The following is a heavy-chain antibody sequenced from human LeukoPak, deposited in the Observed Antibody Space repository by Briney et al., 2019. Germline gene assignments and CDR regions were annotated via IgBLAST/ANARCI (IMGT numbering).Heavy chain of an antibody. D-gene: IGHD6-19*01. CDR2: INPNSGGT. CDR1: GYTFTDYY. V-gene: IGHV1-2*06. J-gene: IGHJ4*02. Sequence: ASVKVSCKASGYTFTDYYMHWVRQAPGQGLEWMGRINPNSGGTNYAQKFQGRVTMTRDTSISTAYMELSRLRSDDTAVYYCARDAQWLALREYYFDYWGQGTLVTVSS. CDR3: ARDAQWLALREYYFDY.